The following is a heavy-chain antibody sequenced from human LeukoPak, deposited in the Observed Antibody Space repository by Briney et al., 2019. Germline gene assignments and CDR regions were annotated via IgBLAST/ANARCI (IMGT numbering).Heavy chain of an antibody. CDR2: ISAYNGNT. J-gene: IGHJ4*02. Sequence: ASVKVSCKASGYTFTYFDLHWVRQAPGQGLEWMGRISAYNGNTNYAQKFQGRVTMTTDTSTSTAYMELRSLRSNDTAVYYCGRVEEWEPQPFDYWGQGTLVTVSS. CDR3: GRVEEWEPQPFDY. CDR1: GYTFTYFD. V-gene: IGHV1-18*04. D-gene: IGHD1-26*01.